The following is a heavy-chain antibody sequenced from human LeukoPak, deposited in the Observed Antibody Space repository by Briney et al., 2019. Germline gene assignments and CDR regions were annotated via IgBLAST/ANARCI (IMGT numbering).Heavy chain of an antibody. D-gene: IGHD3-10*01. CDR3: ARLRYGSGSYYRPYFDY. CDR2: IYYSGST. J-gene: IGHJ4*02. V-gene: IGHV4-59*08. CDR1: GGSISSYY. Sequence: SETLSLTCTVSGGSISSYYWSWIRQPPGKGLEWIGYIYYSGSTNYNPSLKSRVTISVDTSKNQFSLKLSSVTAADTAVYYCARLRYGSGSYYRPYFDYWGQGTLVTVSS.